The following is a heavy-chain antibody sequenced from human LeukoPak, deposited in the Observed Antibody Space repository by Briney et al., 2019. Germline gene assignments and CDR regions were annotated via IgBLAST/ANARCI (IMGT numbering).Heavy chain of an antibody. CDR3: ARSASNFYGQTD. J-gene: IGHJ4*02. CDR2: IRSSGSTM. Sequence: PGGSLRLSCVASGFIFSSNSMNWVRQAPGKGLEWVSHIRSSGSTMYYADSVRGRFTISRDNVKNSLYLQMNNLRDEDTAVYYCARSASNFYGQTDWGQGTLVTVSS. CDR1: GFIFSSNS. V-gene: IGHV3-48*02. D-gene: IGHD3-3*01.